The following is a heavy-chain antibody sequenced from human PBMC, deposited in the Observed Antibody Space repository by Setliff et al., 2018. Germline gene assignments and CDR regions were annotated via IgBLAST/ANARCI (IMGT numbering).Heavy chain of an antibody. V-gene: IGHV1-18*01. J-gene: IGHJ4*02. CDR2: ININNFNT. CDR1: GYTFTNFG. D-gene: IGHD3-22*01. CDR3: ARINFYDSTTTSCQRLSGDEY. Sequence: ASVKVSCKASGYTFTNFGITWVRQAPGQGLEWMGWININNFNTKYAQKLQDRVTMTTDTSTSTAYMDLRSLRSDDTAMYYCARINFYDSTTTSCQRLSGDEYWGQGTLVTVSS.